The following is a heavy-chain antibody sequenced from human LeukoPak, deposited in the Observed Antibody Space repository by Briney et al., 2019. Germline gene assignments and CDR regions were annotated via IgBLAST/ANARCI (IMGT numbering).Heavy chain of an antibody. CDR1: VFTVSSSY. Sequence: GGSLRLSCEVSVFTVSSSYMSWVRQAPGKGLEWVSVIYAGGTTYYADSVKGRFTISRHNSKNTLYLQMNSLRADDTAVYYCARVVYHILPGYGIFDYCGQGTLVTVSS. D-gene: IGHD3-9*01. CDR3: ARVVYHILPGYGIFDY. J-gene: IGHJ4*02. CDR2: IYAGGTT. V-gene: IGHV3-53*04.